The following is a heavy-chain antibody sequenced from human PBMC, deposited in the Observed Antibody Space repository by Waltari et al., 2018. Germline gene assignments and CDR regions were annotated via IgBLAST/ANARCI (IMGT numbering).Heavy chain of an antibody. V-gene: IGHV3-74*01. CDR3: ARRSTSSAPYFFDY. CDR2: ITNDGSRT. CDR1: GFNFGRYL. Sequence: EVQLVESGGGLVQPGGSLRLSCAASGFNFGRYLMQWVRQAPGKGLVCGSRITNDGSRTTYADAVKGRVTISRDNAKNTLDLQLNSLRAEDTAVYFCARRSTSSAPYFFDYWGQGTLVTVSS. J-gene: IGHJ4*02. D-gene: IGHD6-6*01.